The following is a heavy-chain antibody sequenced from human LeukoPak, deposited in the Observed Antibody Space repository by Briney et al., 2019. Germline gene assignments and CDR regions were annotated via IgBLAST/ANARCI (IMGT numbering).Heavy chain of an antibody. Sequence: GGSLRLSCAASGFTFSSYSMNWVRQAPGKGLEWVSYISSSSSTIYYADSVKGRFTISRDNSKNTLYLQMNSLRAEDTAVYYCAKGWDGFDIWGQGTRVTVSS. D-gene: IGHD6-19*01. CDR1: GFTFSSYS. V-gene: IGHV3-48*01. CDR3: AKGWDGFDI. CDR2: ISSSSSTI. J-gene: IGHJ3*02.